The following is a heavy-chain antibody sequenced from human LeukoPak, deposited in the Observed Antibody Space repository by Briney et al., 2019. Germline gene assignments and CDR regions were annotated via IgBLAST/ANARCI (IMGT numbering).Heavy chain of an antibody. J-gene: IGHJ6*03. CDR2: IRGSGGST. D-gene: IGHD4-17*01. Sequence: GGSLRLSCAASGFTFSSYAMSWVRQAPGKGLEWVSPIRGSGGSTYYADSVRGRVTISRGNSKNTLYLQMNSLRAEDTAVYYCAKFRGDYYYYYYYMDVWGKGTTVTVSS. V-gene: IGHV3-23*01. CDR3: AKFRGDYYYYYYYMDV. CDR1: GFTFSSYA.